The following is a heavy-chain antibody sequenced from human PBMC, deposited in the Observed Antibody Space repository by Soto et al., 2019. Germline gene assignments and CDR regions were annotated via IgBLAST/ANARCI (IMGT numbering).Heavy chain of an antibody. J-gene: IGHJ6*02. Sequence: QVQLVQSGAEVKEPGDSVRVSCEASGYTFTAYYIHWVRQVPGQGLEWMGWINPKFGDTTYAQDFQGRVTMTRDMTISTVYMEVSRLTSDDTAIYYCARNMDYYYGPGSGNGHGVWGQWTTVTVFS. V-gene: IGHV1-2*02. CDR2: INPKFGDT. CDR1: GYTFTAYY. CDR3: ARNMDYYYGPGSGNGHGV. D-gene: IGHD3-10*01.